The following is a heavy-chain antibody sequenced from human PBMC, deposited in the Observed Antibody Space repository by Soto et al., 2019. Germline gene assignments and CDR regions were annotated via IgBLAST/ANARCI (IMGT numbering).Heavy chain of an antibody. Sequence: PGGSLRLSCAASGFTFSSYEMNWVRRAPGKGLEWISYISSSTNTMYYADSVKGRFTISRDNAKNSLYLQMNSLRAEDTAVYYCARGVYDSNGYSYPWGQGTLVTSPQ. D-gene: IGHD3-22*01. J-gene: IGHJ5*02. CDR2: ISSSTNTM. CDR1: GFTFSSYE. CDR3: ARGVYDSNGYSYP. V-gene: IGHV3-48*03.